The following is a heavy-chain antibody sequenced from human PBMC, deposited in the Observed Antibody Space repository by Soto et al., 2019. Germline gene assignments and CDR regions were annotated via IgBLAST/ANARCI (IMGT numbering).Heavy chain of an antibody. Sequence: SETLSLTCTVSGGSISSYYWSWIRQPPGKGLEWIGYIYYSGSTNYNPSLKSRVTISVDTSKNQFSLKLSSVTAADTAVYYCARARAYCIGTSCYPPEGYYYYGMDVWGQGTTVTVSS. D-gene: IGHD2-2*01. CDR3: ARARAYCIGTSCYPPEGYYYYGMDV. CDR1: GGSISSYY. J-gene: IGHJ6*02. CDR2: IYYSGST. V-gene: IGHV4-59*01.